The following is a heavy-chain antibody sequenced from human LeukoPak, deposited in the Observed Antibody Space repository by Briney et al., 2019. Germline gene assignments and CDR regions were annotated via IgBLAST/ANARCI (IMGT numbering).Heavy chain of an antibody. J-gene: IGHJ1*01. CDR1: GFTFTYHW. D-gene: IGHD1-26*01. CDR2: INEHGTSQ. CDR3: SKHEGRSFRS. Sequence: GGSLRLPCASSGFTFTYHWMGWVRPAPGKGLEWVANINEHGTSQFYGAAVQGRFTISRDNARHSVSLQMTSLRGEDTAIYFCSKHEGRSFRSWGQGTLVTVSS. V-gene: IGHV3-7*01.